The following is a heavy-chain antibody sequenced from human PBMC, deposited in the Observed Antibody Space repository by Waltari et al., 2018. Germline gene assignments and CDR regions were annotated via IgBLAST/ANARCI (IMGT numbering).Heavy chain of an antibody. Sequence: EVRLVESGGGLVKPGGSLRLSCATFGFTFSSYEMNWVRQAPGKGAEWVAYINHNSTVTFDADSVRGRFTVARDNANDLLFLQLDNVREDDTATYYCTSAYWGQG. CDR2: INHNSTVT. J-gene: IGHJ4*02. V-gene: IGHV3-48*03. CDR3: TSAY. CDR1: GFTFSSYE.